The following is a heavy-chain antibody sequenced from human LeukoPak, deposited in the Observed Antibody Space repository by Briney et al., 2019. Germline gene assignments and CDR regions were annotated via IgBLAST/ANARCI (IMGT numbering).Heavy chain of an antibody. D-gene: IGHD3-10*01. CDR2: ISGSGGST. CDR3: ARDLLESAWFGELLSVDY. CDR1: GFTFSGYA. Sequence: GGSLRLSCAASGFTFSGYAMSWVRQAPGKGLEWVSAISGSGGSTYYADSVKGRFTISRDNSKNTLYLQMNSLRAEDTAVYYCARDLLESAWFGELLSVDYWGQGTLVTVSS. J-gene: IGHJ4*02. V-gene: IGHV3-23*01.